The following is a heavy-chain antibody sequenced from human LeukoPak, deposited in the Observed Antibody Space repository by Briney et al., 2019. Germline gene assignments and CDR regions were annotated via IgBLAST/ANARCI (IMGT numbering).Heavy chain of an antibody. CDR3: ARPREEGTAMGLRAFDI. D-gene: IGHD5-18*01. J-gene: IGHJ3*02. Sequence: GEYLKISCKGSGYCFTTYWFSWVRQVPGKGLGWMGNIYPGDSDVRYSPSFQGQVTILADKSISTAYLQWSSLKASDTAMYYCARPREEGTAMGLRAFDIWGQGTMVTVSS. V-gene: IGHV5-51*01. CDR1: GYCFTTYW. CDR2: IYPGDSDV.